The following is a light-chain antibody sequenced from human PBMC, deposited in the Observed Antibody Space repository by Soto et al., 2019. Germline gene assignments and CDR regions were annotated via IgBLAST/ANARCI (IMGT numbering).Light chain of an antibody. Sequence: EKLTSQSPATPSESPGQRVTHSCRASQSVSSYLAWYQQKPGQAPRLLIYGASSRATGIPDRFSGSGSGTDFTLTISRLEPEEFAVYYCQQYGSSGRTVGQGTKVDIK. CDR2: GAS. CDR3: QQYGSSGRT. CDR1: QSVSSY. J-gene: IGKJ1*01. V-gene: IGKV3-20*01.